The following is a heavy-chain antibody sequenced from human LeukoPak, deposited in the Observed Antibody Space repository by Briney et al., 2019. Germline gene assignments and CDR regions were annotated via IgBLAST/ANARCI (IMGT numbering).Heavy chain of an antibody. CDR3: AKGLQIGYATGWKNPFDY. CDR2: ISGSGDST. Sequence: GGSLRLSCAASGFTFSSYSTNWVRQAPGKGLEWVSLISGSGDSTYYADSVKGRFTISRDNSNNTLSLQMNSLRAEDTAVYYCAKGLQIGYATGWKNPFDYWGQGTLVTVSS. D-gene: IGHD6-19*01. CDR1: GFTFSSYS. J-gene: IGHJ4*02. V-gene: IGHV3-23*01.